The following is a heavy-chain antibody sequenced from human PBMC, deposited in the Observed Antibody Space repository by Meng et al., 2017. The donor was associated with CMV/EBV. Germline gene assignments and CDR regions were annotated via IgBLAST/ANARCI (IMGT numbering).Heavy chain of an antibody. CDR3: ARDVAVWFYFDY. V-gene: IGHV3-30-3*01. D-gene: IGHD3-16*01. Sequence: GGSLRLSCAASGFTFSSYAMHWVRQAPGKGLEWVAVISYDGSNKYYADSVKGRFTISRDNSKNTLYLQMSSLRAEDTAVYYCARDVAVWFYFDYWGQGTLVTVSS. CDR1: GFTFSSYA. J-gene: IGHJ4*02. CDR2: ISYDGSNK.